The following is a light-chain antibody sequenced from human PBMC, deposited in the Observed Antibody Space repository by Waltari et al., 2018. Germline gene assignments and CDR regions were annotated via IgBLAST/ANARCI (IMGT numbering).Light chain of an antibody. Sequence: YVLTPPPSLSVAPGKTAWITCGGNRIGSNSLHWYQEKPGQAPVAVIYYDSGRPSGIPERFSGSNSGNTATLTISRVEAGDEADYYCQVWDSDDQAVFGGGTKLTVL. CDR3: QVWDSDDQAV. CDR1: RIGSNS. J-gene: IGLJ3*02. CDR2: YDS. V-gene: IGLV3-21*01.